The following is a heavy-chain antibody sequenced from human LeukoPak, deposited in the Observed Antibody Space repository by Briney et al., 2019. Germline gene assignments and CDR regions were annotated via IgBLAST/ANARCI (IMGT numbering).Heavy chain of an antibody. Sequence: SETLSLTCTVPAGSISSYYWSWIRQPPRKGLEWIGYIYYSGSTNYNPSLKSRVTISLDTSKNQCSLKLSSVTAADTAVYYCTGLQGSADAFDIWGQGTMVTVSS. V-gene: IGHV4-59*01. CDR3: TGLQGSADAFDI. CDR1: AGSISSYY. D-gene: IGHD4-11*01. J-gene: IGHJ3*02. CDR2: IYYSGST.